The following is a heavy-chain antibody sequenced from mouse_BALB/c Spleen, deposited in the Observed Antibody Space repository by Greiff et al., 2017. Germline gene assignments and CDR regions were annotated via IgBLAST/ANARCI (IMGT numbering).Heavy chain of an antibody. CDR1: GFSLSRYS. J-gene: IGHJ4*01. Sequence: VHLVESGPGLVAPSQSLSITCTVSGFSLSRYSVHWVRQPPGKGLEWLGMIWGGGSTDYNSALKSRLSISKDNSKSQVFLKMNSLQTDDTAMYYCARNYRYDEGYAMDYWGQGTSVTVSS. D-gene: IGHD2-14*01. CDR2: IWGGGST. CDR3: ARNYRYDEGYAMDY. V-gene: IGHV2-6-4*01.